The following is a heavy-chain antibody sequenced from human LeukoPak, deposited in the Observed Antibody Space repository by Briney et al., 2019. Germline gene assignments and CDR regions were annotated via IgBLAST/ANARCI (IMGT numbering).Heavy chain of an antibody. J-gene: IGHJ4*02. V-gene: IGHV4-34*01. D-gene: IGHD1-26*01. Sequence: SETLSLICAVYGGSFSGYYWSWIRQPPGKGLEWIGEINHSGSTNYNPSLKSRVTISVDTSKNQFSLKLSSVTAADTAVHYCARTNSEWEPFDYWGQGTLVTVSS. CDR2: INHSGST. CDR1: GGSFSGYY. CDR3: ARTNSEWEPFDY.